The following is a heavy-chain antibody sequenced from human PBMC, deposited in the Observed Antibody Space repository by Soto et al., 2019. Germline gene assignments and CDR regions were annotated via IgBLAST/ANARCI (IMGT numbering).Heavy chain of an antibody. CDR1: GFTVSSNY. CDR2: IYPDSRT. V-gene: IGHV3-66*01. D-gene: IGHD4-17*01. J-gene: IGHJ2*01. Sequence: EVQLVESGGGLVQPGGSLRLSCAASGFTVSSNYMSWVRQAPGKGLEWVSVIYPDSRTYHADSVKGRFTISRDISKNTLYLQMNSLGVEDTAVYYCAREDYGGPSKYFDLWGRGTLVTVSS. CDR3: AREDYGGPSKYFDL.